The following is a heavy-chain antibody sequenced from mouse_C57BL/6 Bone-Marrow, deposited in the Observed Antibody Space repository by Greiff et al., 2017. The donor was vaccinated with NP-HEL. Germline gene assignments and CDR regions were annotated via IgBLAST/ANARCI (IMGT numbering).Heavy chain of an antibody. J-gene: IGHJ3*01. Sequence: VQLQESGPELVKPGASVKISCKASGYAFSSSWMNWVKQRPGKGLEWIGRIYPGDGDTNYNGKFKGKATLTADKSSSTAYMQLSSLTSEDSAVYFCAIPDWFAYWGQGTLVTVSA. V-gene: IGHV1-82*01. CDR3: AIPDWFAY. CDR1: GYAFSSSW. CDR2: IYPGDGDT.